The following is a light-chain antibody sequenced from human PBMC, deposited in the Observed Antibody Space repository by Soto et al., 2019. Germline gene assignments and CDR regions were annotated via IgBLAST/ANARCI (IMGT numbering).Light chain of an antibody. CDR3: AAWDDSLNGPI. CDR1: TSNIGSNT. CDR2: SNY. J-gene: IGLJ2*01. V-gene: IGLV1-44*01. Sequence: QSVLTQPPSASGTPGQRVTISCSGSTSNIGSNTVNWYYHLPGTAPKLLMYSNYQRPSGVPDRFSGSKSGTSASLAISALQSEDEADYYCAAWDDSLNGPIFGGGTKVTVL.